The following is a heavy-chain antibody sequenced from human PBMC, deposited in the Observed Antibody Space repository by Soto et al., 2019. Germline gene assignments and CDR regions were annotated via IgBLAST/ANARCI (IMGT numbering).Heavy chain of an antibody. CDR3: ARDLYSGGWPYYFDY. Sequence: GGSLRLSCAASGFTVSSNYMSWVRQAPGKGLERVSVIYSGGSTYYADSVKGRFTISRDNSKNTLYLQMNSLRAEDTAVYYCARDLYSGGWPYYFDYWGQGTLVTVPS. J-gene: IGHJ4*02. V-gene: IGHV3-66*01. CDR2: IYSGGST. D-gene: IGHD6-19*01. CDR1: GFTVSSNY.